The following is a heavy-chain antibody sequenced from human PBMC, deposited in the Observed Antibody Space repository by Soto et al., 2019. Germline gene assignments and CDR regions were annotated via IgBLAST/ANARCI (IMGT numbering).Heavy chain of an antibody. CDR2: INAGNGNT. Sequence: ASVKVSCKASGYTFTSYGISWVRQAPGQGLEWMGWINAGNGNTKYSQRFQGRVTITRDTSASTAYMELSSLRSEDTALYYCARGEVVYAYYYYYGMDVWGQGTTVTVSS. J-gene: IGHJ6*02. CDR3: ARGEVVYAYYYYYGMDV. D-gene: IGHD2-8*02. V-gene: IGHV1-3*01. CDR1: GYTFTSYG.